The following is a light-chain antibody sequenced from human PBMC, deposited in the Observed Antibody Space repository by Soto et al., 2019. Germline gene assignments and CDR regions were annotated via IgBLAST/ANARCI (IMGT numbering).Light chain of an antibody. J-gene: IGLJ2*01. CDR3: AAWDDSLSGVV. CDR1: NSNIGKNA. V-gene: IGLV1-36*01. CDR2: YDD. Sequence: QSVLTQPPSVSEAPRQRVTISCSGGNSNIGKNAVNWYQQLPGKTPKLLIYYDDLLPSGVSDRFSGSKSGTSASLAISGLQSDDEADYYCAAWDDSLSGVVLGGGTKLTVL.